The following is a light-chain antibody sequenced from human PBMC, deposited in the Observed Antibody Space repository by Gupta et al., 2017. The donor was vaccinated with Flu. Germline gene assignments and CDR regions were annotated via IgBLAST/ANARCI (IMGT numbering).Light chain of an antibody. V-gene: IGKV1-16*01. J-gene: IGKJ4*01. CDR1: QSISTY. CDR2: AAS. CDR3: QQYLSSPRT. Sequence: PPSLSASVGERFTMTCRASQSISTYLNWYQEKGGKAPSALIDAASSLQSGVPSRFSGSGSGTDFTLTIRRMQADDSAAYSCQQYLSSPRTFGQGTKVE.